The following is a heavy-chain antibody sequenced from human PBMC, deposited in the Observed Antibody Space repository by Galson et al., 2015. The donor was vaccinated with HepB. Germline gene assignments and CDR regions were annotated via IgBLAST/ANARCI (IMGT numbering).Heavy chain of an antibody. D-gene: IGHD2/OR15-2a*01. Sequence: SLRLSCAASRFTFSNAWMSWVRQAPGKGLEWVGRIKSKRDGETTDYAASVKGRFTISRDDSKSTLYLQMNSLKTEDTAVYYCSTDSIWGSGIFDNWGQGTLITVSS. CDR2: IKSKRDGETT. CDR1: RFTFSNAW. CDR3: STDSIWGSGIFDN. J-gene: IGHJ4*02. V-gene: IGHV3-15*01.